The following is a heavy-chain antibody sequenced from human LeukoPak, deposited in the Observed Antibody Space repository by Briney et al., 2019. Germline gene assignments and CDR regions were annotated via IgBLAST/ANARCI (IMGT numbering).Heavy chain of an antibody. J-gene: IGHJ4*02. CDR3: ARVRWGGLYYFDY. D-gene: IGHD3-16*01. Sequence: GGSLRLSCAASGFTFSNYGMSWVRQAPGKGLEWVSTISGNGGSTYHADSVKGRFTISRDNAKNSLYLQMNSLRAEDTAVYYCARVRWGGLYYFDYWGQGTLVTVSS. CDR2: ISGNGGST. V-gene: IGHV3-23*01. CDR1: GFTFSNYG.